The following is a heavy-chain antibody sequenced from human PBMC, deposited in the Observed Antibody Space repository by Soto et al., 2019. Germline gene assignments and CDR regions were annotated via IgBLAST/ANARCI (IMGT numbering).Heavy chain of an antibody. CDR3: ASRDPGTSVDY. J-gene: IGHJ4*02. Sequence: QVQLQESGPGRVKPSGTLSLTCAVSGGSFTSNNWWTWVRQPPGQGLGWIGEIYRTGSTNYNPSLKSRVTISLDKSENQFSLKVTSLTAADTAVYYCASRDPGTSVDYWGQGTLVTVSS. D-gene: IGHD1-7*01. CDR1: GGSFTSNNW. CDR2: IYRTGST. V-gene: IGHV4-4*02.